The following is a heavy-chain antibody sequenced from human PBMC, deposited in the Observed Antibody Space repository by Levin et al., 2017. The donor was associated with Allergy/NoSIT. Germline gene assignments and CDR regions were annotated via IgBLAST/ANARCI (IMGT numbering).Heavy chain of an antibody. CDR2: ISWNSGSI. CDR3: AKAVGVDYYGSGSYRNSHYYYYYYMDV. CDR1: GFTFDDYA. D-gene: IGHD3-10*01. V-gene: IGHV3-9*01. Sequence: GGSLRLSCAASGFTFDDYAMHWVRQAPGKGLEWVSGISWNSGSIGYADSVKGRFTISRDNAKNSLYLQMNSLRAEDTALYYCAKAVGVDYYGSGSYRNSHYYYYYYMDVWGKGTTVTVSS. J-gene: IGHJ6*03.